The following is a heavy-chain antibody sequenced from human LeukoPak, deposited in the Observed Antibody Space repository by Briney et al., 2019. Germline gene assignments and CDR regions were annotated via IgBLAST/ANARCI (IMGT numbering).Heavy chain of an antibody. Sequence: ASVKVSCKASGGTFSSYAISWVRQAPGQGPEWMGGIIPIFGTANYAQKFQGRVTITTDESTSTAYMELSSLRSEDTAVYYCARDGPYSSSSLLGYWGQGTLVTVSS. V-gene: IGHV1-69*05. D-gene: IGHD6-6*01. CDR3: ARDGPYSSSSLLGY. J-gene: IGHJ4*02. CDR2: IIPIFGTA. CDR1: GGTFSSYA.